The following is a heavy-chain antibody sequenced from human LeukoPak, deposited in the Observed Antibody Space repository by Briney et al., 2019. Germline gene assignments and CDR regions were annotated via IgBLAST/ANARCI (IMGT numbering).Heavy chain of an antibody. CDR3: AKARGDFPYYYYFYMDV. J-gene: IGHJ6*03. V-gene: IGHV3-23*01. D-gene: IGHD3-3*01. CDR1: GFTFSSYA. Sequence: GGSLRLSCAASGFTFSSYAMNWFRQAPGKGLECVSGISGGGGSTYFADSVKGRFTISRDNSKNTLYLQMNSLRADDTAVYYCAKARGDFPYYYYFYMDVWGRGTTVTVSS. CDR2: ISGGGGST.